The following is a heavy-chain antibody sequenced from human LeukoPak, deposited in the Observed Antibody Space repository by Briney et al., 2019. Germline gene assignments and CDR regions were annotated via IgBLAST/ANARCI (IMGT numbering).Heavy chain of an antibody. D-gene: IGHD3-9*01. CDR2: INPNSGGT. J-gene: IGHJ4*02. CDR3: ARDQPSVLRYFDWLAGNFDY. Sequence: GASVKVSCKAAGYTFTGYYMHWVRQAPGQGLEWMGQINPNSGGTNYAQKFQGRVTMTSDTSISTAYMELSRLRSDDTAVYYCARDQPSVLRYFDWLAGNFDYWGQGPLVTASS. CDR1: GYTFTGYY. V-gene: IGHV1-2*06.